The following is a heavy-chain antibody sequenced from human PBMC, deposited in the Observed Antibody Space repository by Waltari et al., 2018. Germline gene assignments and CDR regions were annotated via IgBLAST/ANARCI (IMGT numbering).Heavy chain of an antibody. V-gene: IGHV3-49*03. CDR2: IRSKAYGGTT. J-gene: IGHJ4*02. D-gene: IGHD6-13*01. CDR3: ISWGIAGRRAFDY. Sequence: EVQLVESGGGLVQPGRSLRLSCTASGFTFGDYAMSWFRQAPGKGLEWVGFIRSKAYGGTTEDAASVKGRFTISRDDSKSIAYLQMNSLKTEDTAVYYCISWGIAGRRAFDYWGQGTLVTVSS. CDR1: GFTFGDYA.